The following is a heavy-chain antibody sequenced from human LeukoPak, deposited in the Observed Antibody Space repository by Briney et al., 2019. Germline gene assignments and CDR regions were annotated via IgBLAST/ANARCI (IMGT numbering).Heavy chain of an antibody. D-gene: IGHD6-13*01. Sequence: SETLSLTCTVSGGSISSGDYYWAWIRQPPGQGLEWIGNVQYSGSTYYNPSLKSRVTISLDTSKNQLSLRLSSVTAADTSMYYCTRRRGGTSSRDYWGQGTLVTVSS. CDR3: TRRRGGTSSRDY. V-gene: IGHV4-39*01. CDR2: VQYSGST. J-gene: IGHJ4*02. CDR1: GGSISSGDYY.